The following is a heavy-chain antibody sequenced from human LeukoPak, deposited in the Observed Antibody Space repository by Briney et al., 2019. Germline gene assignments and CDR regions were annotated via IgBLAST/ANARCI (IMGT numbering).Heavy chain of an antibody. D-gene: IGHD5-24*01. V-gene: IGHV1-24*01. CDR2: FYPKDCET. CDR3: VTDPYKTTDDNNFEPQGAY. CDR1: GYTLTRLS. Sequence: VASLKVSCKAPGYTLTRLSIHWVRQPPGKGLEWMGAFYPKDCETIYAQDFQGRATITADTSEDTAYMQRSSLTSDDTAVYHCVTDPYKTTDDNNFEPQGAYWGQGTPVTVSS. J-gene: IGHJ4*02.